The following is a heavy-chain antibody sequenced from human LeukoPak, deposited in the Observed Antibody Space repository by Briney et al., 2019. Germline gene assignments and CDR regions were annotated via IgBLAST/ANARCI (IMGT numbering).Heavy chain of an antibody. J-gene: IGHJ4*02. CDR2: ARNRAYGGAT. CDR1: GFTFGDYA. V-gene: IGHV3-49*04. D-gene: IGHD6-19*01. Sequence: GGSLRLSCTTSGFTFGDYAVAWVRQAPGKGLEWVGFARNRAYGGATEYAASAKGRFTILRDDSRNIAYLQMSGLQTDDTAVYYCSRGSIENGSGWYIDYWGQGTLVTVSS. CDR3: SRGSIENGSGWYIDY.